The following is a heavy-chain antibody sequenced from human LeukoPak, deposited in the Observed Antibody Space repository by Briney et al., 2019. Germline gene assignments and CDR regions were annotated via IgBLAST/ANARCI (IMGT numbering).Heavy chain of an antibody. CDR3: ARATDILSGSK. J-gene: IGHJ4*02. CDR2: INSDGSST. V-gene: IGHV3-74*01. CDR1: GFTFSSYW. Sequence: PRGSLRLSCAASGFTFSSYWMHWVRQAPGKGLVWVSRINSDGSSTRYADSVKGRFTISRDNAKNTLYLQMNSLRAEDTAVYYCARATDILSGSKWGQGTRVTLSS. D-gene: IGHD3-9*01.